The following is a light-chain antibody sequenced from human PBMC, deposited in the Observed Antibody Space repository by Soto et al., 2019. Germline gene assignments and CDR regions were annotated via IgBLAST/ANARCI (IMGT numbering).Light chain of an antibody. CDR2: EVN. CDR3: SSSAGIYHYLV. V-gene: IGLV2-8*01. CDR1: SSDIGGYNS. Sequence: QSALTQLPSASGSPGQSVTISCTGTSSDIGGYNSVSWYQQHPGKAPRLMIYEVNKRPSGVPDRFSGSKSGYTASLTVSGLQTEDEAFYYCSSSAGIYHYLVFGGGTQLTVL. J-gene: IGLJ3*02.